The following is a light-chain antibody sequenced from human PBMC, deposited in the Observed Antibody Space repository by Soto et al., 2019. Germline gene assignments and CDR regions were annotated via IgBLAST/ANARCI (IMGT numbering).Light chain of an antibody. CDR1: QSVSSSY. J-gene: IGKJ5*01. Sequence: EIVLTQSPGTLSLSPGERATLSCRASQSVSSSYLAWYQQKPGQPPRLLIYGASRRANGIPDRFSGSGSGTNFTLTISRLEPEDFAVYYCQQYKNWPLFGQGTRLEIK. CDR2: GAS. V-gene: IGKV3-20*01. CDR3: QQYKNWPL.